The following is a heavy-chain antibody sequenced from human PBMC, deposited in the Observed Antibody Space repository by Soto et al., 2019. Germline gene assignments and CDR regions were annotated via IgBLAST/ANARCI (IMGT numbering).Heavy chain of an antibody. CDR3: AKLPVIGYSSGWSHTPYFDY. CDR2: ISYDGSNK. CDR1: GFTFSSYG. Sequence: QPGGSLRLSCAASGFTFSSYGMHWVRQAPGKGLEWVAVISYDGSNKYYADSVKGRFTISRDNSKNTLYLQMNSLRAEDTAVYYCAKLPVIGYSSGWSHTPYFDYWGQGTLVPVSS. D-gene: IGHD6-19*01. V-gene: IGHV3-30*18. J-gene: IGHJ4*02.